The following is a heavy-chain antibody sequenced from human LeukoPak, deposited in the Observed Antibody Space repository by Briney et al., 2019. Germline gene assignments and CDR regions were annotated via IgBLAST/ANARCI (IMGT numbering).Heavy chain of an antibody. D-gene: IGHD3-22*01. J-gene: IGHJ3*02. V-gene: IGHV4-59*12. Sequence: SETLSLTCTVSGGSISSYYWSWIRQPPGKGLEWIGYIYYSGSTNYNPSLKSRVTISVDTSKNQFSLKLSSVTAADTAVYYCARCRPYYDSSGYYYALDAFDIWGQGTMVTVSS. CDR1: GGSISSYY. CDR3: ARCRPYYDSSGYYYALDAFDI. CDR2: IYYSGST.